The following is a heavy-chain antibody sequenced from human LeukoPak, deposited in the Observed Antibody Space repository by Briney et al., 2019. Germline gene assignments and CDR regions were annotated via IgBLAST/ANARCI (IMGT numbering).Heavy chain of an antibody. CDR2: INPNSGGT. J-gene: IGHJ4*02. V-gene: IGHV1-2*02. CDR3: ARDLGIYCSSTSCPIDY. D-gene: IGHD2-2*01. Sequence: GASVKVSCKASGYTFTAYYMFWVRQAPGQGLEGMGWINPNSGGTNYAQKFQGRVTMTRDTSISTAYMELTRLRSDDTAVYYCARDLGIYCSSTSCPIDYWGQGTLVTVSS. CDR1: GYTFTAYY.